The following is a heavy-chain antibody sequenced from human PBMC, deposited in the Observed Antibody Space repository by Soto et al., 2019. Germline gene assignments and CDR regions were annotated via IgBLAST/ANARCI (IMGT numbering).Heavy chain of an antibody. CDR2: ISAYNGNT. CDR1: DTFTSYG. Sequence: QVQLVQSGAEVKKPGASVKVSCKASDTFTSYGISWVRPAPGQGLEWMGWISAYNGNTNYAQKLQGRVTMTTDTSTSTADRELRSLRSDDTAVYYCARSSGSAYGFDPWGQGTLVTVSS. J-gene: IGHJ5*02. D-gene: IGHD2-21*01. V-gene: IGHV1-18*01. CDR3: ARSSGSAYGFDP.